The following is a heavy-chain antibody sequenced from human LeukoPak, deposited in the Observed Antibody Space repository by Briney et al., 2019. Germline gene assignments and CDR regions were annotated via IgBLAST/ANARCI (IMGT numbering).Heavy chain of an antibody. CDR1: GGSFSGYY. CDR2: INHSGST. D-gene: IGHD3-16*02. V-gene: IGHV4-34*01. CDR3: ARVVIAPYSYYCGMDV. J-gene: IGHJ6*04. Sequence: PSETLSLTCAASGGSFSGYYWSWIRRPPGKGLEWIGEINHSGSTNYNPSLKSRVTISVDTSKNQFSLKLSSVTAADTAVYYCARVVIAPYSYYCGMDVWGKGTTVTVSS.